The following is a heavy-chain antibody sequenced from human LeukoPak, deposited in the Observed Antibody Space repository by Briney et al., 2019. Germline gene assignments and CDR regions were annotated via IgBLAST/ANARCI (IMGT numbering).Heavy chain of an antibody. D-gene: IGHD3-10*01. CDR2: IYYSGST. CDR3: ARIEGPLTMVRGVIIRPHFDY. J-gene: IGHJ4*02. Sequence: SETLSLTCTVSGGSISSYYWSWIRQPPGKGLEWIGYIYYSGSTNYNPSLKSRVTISVDTSKNQFSLKLSSVTAADTAVYYCARIEGPLTMVRGVIIRPHFDYWGQGTLVTVSS. V-gene: IGHV4-59*08. CDR1: GGSISSYY.